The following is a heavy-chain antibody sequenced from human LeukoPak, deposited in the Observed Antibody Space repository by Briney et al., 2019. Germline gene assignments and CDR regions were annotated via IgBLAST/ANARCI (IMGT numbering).Heavy chain of an antibody. CDR2: IKQDGTEK. V-gene: IGHV3-7*01. Sequence: GGSLRLSCAASGFTFTTYWMSWVRQAPGKGLEWVANIKQDGTEKYYVDSVKGRFTISRDNAKNSLYLQMNSLRAEDTAVYYCAREHGDYSLYYMDVWGKGTTVTVSS. D-gene: IGHD4-17*01. J-gene: IGHJ6*03. CDR1: GFTFTTYW. CDR3: AREHGDYSLYYMDV.